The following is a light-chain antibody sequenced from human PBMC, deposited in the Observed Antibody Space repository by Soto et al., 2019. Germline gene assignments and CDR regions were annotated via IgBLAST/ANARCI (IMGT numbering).Light chain of an antibody. CDR1: SSDVGGYNY. V-gene: IGLV2-8*01. Sequence: QSALTQPPSASGSPGQSVTISCTGTSSDVGGYNYVSWYQQHPGKAPKLMIYEVSERPSGVPDRFSGSKSSNTASLTVSGLQAEDEADYYCSSYASSNTYVFGTGTKVTVL. CDR3: SSYASSNTYV. CDR2: EVS. J-gene: IGLJ1*01.